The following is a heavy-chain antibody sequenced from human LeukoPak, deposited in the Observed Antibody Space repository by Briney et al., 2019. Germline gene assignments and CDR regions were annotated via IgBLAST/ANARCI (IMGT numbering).Heavy chain of an antibody. CDR2: TYYRSKWYN. CDR1: GDSVSSNSAT. CDR3: ARERLWFGELLSYYFDY. D-gene: IGHD3-10*01. Sequence: KPSQTLSLTCAISGDSVSSNSATWNWIRQSPSRGLEWLGRTYYRSKWYNDYAVSVKSRITINPDTSKNQFSLQLNSVTPEDTAVYYCARERLWFGELLSYYFDYWGQGTLVTVSS. V-gene: IGHV6-1*01. J-gene: IGHJ4*02.